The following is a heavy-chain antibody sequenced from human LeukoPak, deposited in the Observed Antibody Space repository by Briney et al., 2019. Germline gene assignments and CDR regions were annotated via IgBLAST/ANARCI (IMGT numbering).Heavy chain of an antibody. J-gene: IGHJ4*02. V-gene: IGHV4-39*07. CDR2: IYYSGRT. CDR3: ARLPSPGDFDY. CDR1: GGSVSGTNYY. Sequence: SETLSLTCTVSGGSVSGTNYYWAWIRQPPEKGLEWIGTIYYSGRTYYNVSLKSRFTISVDTSKNLFSQNLSSVTAADSAVYYCARLPSPGDFDYCGQGTLVTVSS.